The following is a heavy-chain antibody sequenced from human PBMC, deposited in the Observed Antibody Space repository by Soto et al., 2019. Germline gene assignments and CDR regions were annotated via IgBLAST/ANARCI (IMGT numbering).Heavy chain of an antibody. D-gene: IGHD3-22*01. J-gene: IGHJ3*02. CDR1: GGSISSGGYY. Sequence: QVQLQESGPGLVKPSQTLSLTCTVSGGSISSGGYYWSWIRQHPGKGLEWIGYIYYSGSTYYNPSLKSRVTISVDTSXXXXXXXXXXXXXXXXXXXXCARVQSYLVDSSGYSSLGAFDIWGQGTMVTVSS. CDR3: CARVQSYLVDSSGYSSLGAFDI. CDR2: IYYSGST. V-gene: IGHV4-31*03.